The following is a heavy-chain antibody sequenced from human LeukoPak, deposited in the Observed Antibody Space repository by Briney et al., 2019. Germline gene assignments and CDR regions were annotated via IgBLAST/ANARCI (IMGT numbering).Heavy chain of an antibody. CDR1: GYTFTGYY. D-gene: IGHD3-22*01. Sequence: ASVKVSCKASGYTFTGYYMHWVRRAPGQGLEWMGWINPNSGGTNYAQKFQGRVTMTRDTSISTAYMELSRLRSDDTAVYYCARDRSGYYFRVGYYGMDVWGQGTTVTVSS. J-gene: IGHJ6*02. CDR3: ARDRSGYYFRVGYYGMDV. CDR2: INPNSGGT. V-gene: IGHV1-2*02.